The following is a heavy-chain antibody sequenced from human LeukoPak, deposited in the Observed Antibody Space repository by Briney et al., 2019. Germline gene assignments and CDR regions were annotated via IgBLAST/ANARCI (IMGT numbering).Heavy chain of an antibody. CDR2: LYSGGST. V-gene: IGHV3-53*01. Sequence: GGSLRLSCAASGFIVSDNYMSWVRQAPGRGLEWISVLYSGGSTNYADSVMGRFTISRDNSKNTLYLQMNSLRAEDTAVYYCARETSDFWGQGTLVTVSS. CDR3: ARETSDF. J-gene: IGHJ4*02. CDR1: GFIVSDNY.